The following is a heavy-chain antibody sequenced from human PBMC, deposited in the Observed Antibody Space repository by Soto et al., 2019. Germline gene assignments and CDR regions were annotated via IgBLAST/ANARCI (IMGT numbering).Heavy chain of an antibody. D-gene: IGHD5-12*01. Sequence: GGSLRLSCAASGFTFSSYAMHWVRQAPGKGLEYVSAISSNGGSTYYANSVKGRFTISRDNSKNTLYLQMGSLRAEDMAVYYCARGRVATMPLFFDYWGQGTLVTVSS. CDR3: ARGRVATMPLFFDY. V-gene: IGHV3-64*01. CDR2: ISSNGGST. J-gene: IGHJ4*02. CDR1: GFTFSSYA.